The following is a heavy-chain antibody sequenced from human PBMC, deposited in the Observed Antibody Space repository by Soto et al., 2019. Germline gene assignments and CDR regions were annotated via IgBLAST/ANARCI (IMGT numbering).Heavy chain of an antibody. V-gene: IGHV1-69*01. CDR3: ATGGHNDGYNFYHGMDV. CDR2: VIPLFDTA. Sequence: QVQVVQSGAEVKKPGSSVKVSCKVSGGIFTNNAISWVRQAPGQGLEWLGGVIPLFDTAYYAQIFRGRFRISADGATTTAYMELSGLTSADTAFYFCATGGHNDGYNFYHGMDVWGQGTTVTVS. D-gene: IGHD3-16*01. J-gene: IGHJ6*02. CDR1: GGIFTNNA.